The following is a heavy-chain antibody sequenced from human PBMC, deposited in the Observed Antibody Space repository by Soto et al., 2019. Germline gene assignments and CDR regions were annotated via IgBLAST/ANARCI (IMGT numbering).Heavy chain of an antibody. CDR1: GFSFSSYS. D-gene: IGHD3-10*01. CDR2: ISSRSTTL. Sequence: EVQLVESGGGLAQPGGSLRLSCVGSGFSFSSYSMYWVRQAPGKGLEWVSEISSRSTTLYYADSLKGRFTISRDNAKTSLYLQMNSLRDEDTAVYYCARDGGSFNYYGMDVLGQGATGTVSS. J-gene: IGHJ6*02. V-gene: IGHV3-48*02. CDR3: ARDGGSFNYYGMDV.